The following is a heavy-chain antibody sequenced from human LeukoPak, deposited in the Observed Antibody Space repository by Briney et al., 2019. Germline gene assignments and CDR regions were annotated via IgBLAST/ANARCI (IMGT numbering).Heavy chain of an antibody. V-gene: IGHV3-11*04. J-gene: IGHJ4*02. Sequence: PGGSLRLSCAASGFTFSDYYMSRIRQAPGKGLEWVSYISSSGSTIYYADSVKGRFTISRDNAKNSLYLQMNSLRAEDTAVYYCARVRARSYCSSTSCYGYWGQGTLVTVSS. CDR2: ISSSGSTI. D-gene: IGHD2-2*01. CDR1: GFTFSDYY. CDR3: ARVRARSYCSSTSCYGY.